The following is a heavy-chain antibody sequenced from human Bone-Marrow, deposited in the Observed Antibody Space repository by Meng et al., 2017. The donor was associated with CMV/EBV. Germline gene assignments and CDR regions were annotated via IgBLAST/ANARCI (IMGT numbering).Heavy chain of an antibody. CDR2: IYSGGST. D-gene: IGHD2-2*02. J-gene: IGHJ4*02. CDR3: ARDEVVPAAIMGYNWNYIDY. Sequence: GESLKISCAASGFTVSSNYMSWVRQAPGKGLEWVSVIYSGGSTYYADSVKGRFTISRDNSKNTLYLQMNSLRAEDTAVYYCARDEVVPAAIMGYNWNYIDYWGQGTLVTVSS. CDR1: GFTVSSNY. V-gene: IGHV3-66*02.